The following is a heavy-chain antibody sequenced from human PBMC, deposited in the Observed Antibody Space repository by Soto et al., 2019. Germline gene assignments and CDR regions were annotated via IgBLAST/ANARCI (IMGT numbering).Heavy chain of an antibody. J-gene: IGHJ6*02. CDR3: ARTGGVVVVAATPVGYDYYGMDV. V-gene: IGHV1-2*07. D-gene: IGHD2-15*01. Sequence: GASVKVSCMASGYTFTGYFMHWVRQAPGQGLEWMGWINHNSGGTNYAHKFQGRVTMTRDTSSSTAYRALSRLRSDDTAVYYFARTGGVVVVAATPVGYDYYGMDVWGQGTTVTVSS. CDR2: INHNSGGT. CDR1: GYTFTGYF.